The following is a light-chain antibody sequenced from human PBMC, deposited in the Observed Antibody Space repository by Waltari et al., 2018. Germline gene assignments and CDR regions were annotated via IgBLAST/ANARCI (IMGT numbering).Light chain of an antibody. CDR3: QQYGSSVMYT. CDR2: GAS. Sequence: EIVLPQSPGTLSLSPGERATLSCRASQSLTRKYLAWYQQKPGQAPRLLIYGASSRAAGIPDRFSGSGSGTDFTLTISRLEPEDFAVYYCQQYGSSVMYTFGQGTKLEIK. J-gene: IGKJ2*01. V-gene: IGKV3-20*01. CDR1: QSLTRKY.